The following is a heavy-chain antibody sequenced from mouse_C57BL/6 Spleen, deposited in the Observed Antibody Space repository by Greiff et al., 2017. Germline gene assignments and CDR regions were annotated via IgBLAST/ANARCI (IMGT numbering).Heavy chain of an antibody. CDR2: ISGGGGNT. CDR3: ARKVVADAMDY. V-gene: IGHV5-9*01. CDR1: GFTFSSYT. J-gene: IGHJ4*01. Sequence: EVQRVESGGGLVKPGGSLKLSCAASGFTFSSYTMSWVRQTPEKRLEWVATISGGGGNTYYPDSVKGRFTISRDNAKNTLYLQMSSLRSEDTDLYYCARKVVADAMDYWGQGTSVTVSS. D-gene: IGHD1-1*01.